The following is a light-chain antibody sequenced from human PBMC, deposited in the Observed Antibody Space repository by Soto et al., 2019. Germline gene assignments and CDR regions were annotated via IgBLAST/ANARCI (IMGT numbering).Light chain of an antibody. J-gene: IGLJ2*01. CDR1: SDDVGRYYY. CDR2: EVT. CDR3: TSYTYSSTVI. V-gene: IGLV2-14*01. Sequence: QSALTQPASVSGSPGQSITISCTGTSDDVGRYYYVSWYQHHPGKAPKLLIYEVTNRPSGVSNRFSGSKSGNTASLTISGLQTEDEADYFCTSYTYSSTVIFGGGTKLPS.